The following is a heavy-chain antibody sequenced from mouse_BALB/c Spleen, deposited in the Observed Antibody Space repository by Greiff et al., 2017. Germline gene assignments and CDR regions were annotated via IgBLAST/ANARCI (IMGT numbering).Heavy chain of an antibody. CDR3: TRRGGYVWYFDV. CDR1: GYTFTSYY. D-gene: IGHD1-2*01. J-gene: IGHJ1*01. Sequence: VQLVESGAELVKPGASVKLSCKASGYTFTSYYMYWVKQRPGQGLEWIGEINPSNGGTNFNEKFKSKATLTVDKSSSTAYMQLSSLTSEDSAVYYCTRRGGYVWYFDVWGAGTTVTVSS. V-gene: IGHV1S81*02. CDR2: INPSNGGT.